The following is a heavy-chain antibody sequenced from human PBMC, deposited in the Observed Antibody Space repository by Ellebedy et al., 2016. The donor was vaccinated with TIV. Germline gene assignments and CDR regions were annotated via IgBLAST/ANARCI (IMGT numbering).Heavy chain of an antibody. D-gene: IGHD6-19*01. CDR2: INPSGGST. J-gene: IGHJ6*02. Sequence: AASVKVSCKASGYTFTSYYMHWVRQAPGQGLEWMGIINPSGGSTSYAQKFQGRVTMTRDTSTSTVYMELSSLRSEDTAVYYCARAVLIAVAGRYYYYGMDVWGQGTTVTVSS. CDR3: ARAVLIAVAGRYYYYGMDV. V-gene: IGHV1-46*01. CDR1: GYTFTSYY.